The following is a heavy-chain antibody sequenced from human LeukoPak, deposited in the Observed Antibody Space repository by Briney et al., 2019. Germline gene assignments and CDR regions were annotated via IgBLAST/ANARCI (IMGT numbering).Heavy chain of an antibody. CDR3: AKPEDSGYDGLV. D-gene: IGHD5-12*01. V-gene: IGHV3-53*01. CDR2: IYSGGST. Sequence: GGSLRLSCAASGFTVSSNYMSWVRRAPGKGLEWVSVIYSGGSTYYADSVKGRFTISRDNSKNTLYLQMNSLRAEDTAVYYCAKPEDSGYDGLVWGQGTLVTVSS. J-gene: IGHJ4*02. CDR1: GFTVSSNY.